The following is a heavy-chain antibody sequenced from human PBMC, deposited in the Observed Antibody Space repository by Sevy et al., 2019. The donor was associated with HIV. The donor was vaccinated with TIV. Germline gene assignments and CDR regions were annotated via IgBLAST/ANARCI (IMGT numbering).Heavy chain of an antibody. CDR2: INNGGST. D-gene: IGHD5-18*01. Sequence: GGSLRLSCGASGFTFINYAMSWVRQAPGKGPEWVSGINNGGSTYYADSVKGRFTISRDNSKKMVFLQMNSLRAEDTAVYYCASGDTTMITHLDYWGQGALVTVSS. V-gene: IGHV3-23*01. J-gene: IGHJ4*02. CDR3: ASGDTTMITHLDY. CDR1: GFTFINYA.